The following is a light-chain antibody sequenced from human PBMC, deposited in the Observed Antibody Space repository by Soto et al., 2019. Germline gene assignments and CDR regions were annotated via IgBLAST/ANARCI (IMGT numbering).Light chain of an antibody. J-gene: IGKJ2*01. CDR3: QQSYRSPYT. CDR1: QSINIY. Sequence: IQMTQSPSSLSASVGDSVTVTCRASQSINIYLNWYQQKPGKAPTLLIYGASSLQSGVPSRFTGGGSRTDFTLTISSLLPEDFDTSYCQQSYRSPYTFGQGTKLEIK. CDR2: GAS. V-gene: IGKV1-39*01.